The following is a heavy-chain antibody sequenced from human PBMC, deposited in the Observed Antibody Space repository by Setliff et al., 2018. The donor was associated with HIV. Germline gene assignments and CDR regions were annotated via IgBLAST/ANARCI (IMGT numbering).Heavy chain of an antibody. CDR1: GGSISSGGYY. D-gene: IGHD2-21*02. J-gene: IGHJ4*02. CDR2: IYYSGGT. Sequence: SETLSLTCTVSGGSISSGGYYWSWIRQHPGKGLEWIGYIYYSGGTYYNPSLKSRVTISVDTSKNQFSLKLSSVTAADTAVYYCARGGAFCGRDSCYYLDYWGQGNPVTVSS. V-gene: IGHV4-31*03. CDR3: ARGGAFCGRDSCYYLDY.